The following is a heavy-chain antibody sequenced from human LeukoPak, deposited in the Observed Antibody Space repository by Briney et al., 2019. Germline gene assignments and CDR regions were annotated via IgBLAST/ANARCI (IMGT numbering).Heavy chain of an antibody. V-gene: IGHV3-66*01. J-gene: IGHJ4*02. Sequence: GGSLRLSCAASGFTFSSYSMNWVRQAPGKGPEWVSVIYRGGATYYADSVKGRFIISRDSSKNTWHLQLNSLRGEDTAMYYCAGASSNGVVIDATSFDLWGQGTLVIVSS. CDR3: AGASSNGVVIDATSFDL. CDR2: IYRGGAT. D-gene: IGHD2-15*01. CDR1: GFTFSSYS.